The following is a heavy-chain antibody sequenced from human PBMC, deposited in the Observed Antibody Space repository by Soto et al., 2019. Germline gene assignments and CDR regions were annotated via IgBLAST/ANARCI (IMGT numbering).Heavy chain of an antibody. J-gene: IGHJ5*02. D-gene: IGHD1-1*01. CDR3: VRDGTKNLRDWFDP. CDR1: GSSISSYY. V-gene: IGHV4-4*07. CDR2: IYATGSS. Sequence: SETLSLTCNVSGSSISSYYWSWVRQPPGKGLEWIGRIYATGSSDYNPSLKSRITISVDMSKKQFSLTLRSVTAADTAMYYCVRDGTKNLRDWFDPWGQGILVTVSS.